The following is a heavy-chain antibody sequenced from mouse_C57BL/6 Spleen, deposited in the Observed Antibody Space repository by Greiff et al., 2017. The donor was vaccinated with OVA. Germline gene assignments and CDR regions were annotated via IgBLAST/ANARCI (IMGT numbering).Heavy chain of an antibody. D-gene: IGHD1-1*01. Sequence: QVQLKESGAELVRPGTSVKLSCKASGYTFTNYWIGWAKQRPGHGLEWIGDIYPGGGYTNYNEKFKGKATLTADKSSSTAYMQFSSLTSEDSAIYYCARWGYYGSRSYWYFDVWGTGTTVTVSS. V-gene: IGHV1-63*01. CDR3: ARWGYYGSRSYWYFDV. CDR1: GYTFTNYW. J-gene: IGHJ1*03. CDR2: IYPGGGYT.